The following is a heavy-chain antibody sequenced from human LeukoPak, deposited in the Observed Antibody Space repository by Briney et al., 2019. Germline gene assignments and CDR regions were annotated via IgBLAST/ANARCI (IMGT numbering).Heavy chain of an antibody. J-gene: IGHJ6*03. CDR3: AKSLETTNRHYYYYMDV. V-gene: IGHV3-23*01. Sequence: GGSLRISCAASGFTFSSYAMSWVRQAPGKGLEWVSALSGSGGNTYYADSVKGRFTISRDNSKNTLYLQLNSLRAEDTAVYYCAKSLETTNRHYYYYMDVWGKGTTVTVSS. CDR1: GFTFSSYA. D-gene: IGHD4-11*01. CDR2: LSGSGGNT.